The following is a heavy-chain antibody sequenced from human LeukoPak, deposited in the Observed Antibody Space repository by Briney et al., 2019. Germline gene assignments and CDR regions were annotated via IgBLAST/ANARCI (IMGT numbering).Heavy chain of an antibody. CDR3: ARGGYLGHYDFWGGYYRGPFDY. D-gene: IGHD3-3*01. Sequence: PSETLSLTCAVYGGSFSGYYWSWIRQPPGKGLEWIGEINHSGSTNYNPSLKSRVTISVDTSKNQFSLKLSSVTAADTAVYYCARGGYLGHYDFWGGYYRGPFDYWGQGTLVTVSS. CDR2: INHSGST. J-gene: IGHJ4*02. V-gene: IGHV4-34*01. CDR1: GGSFSGYY.